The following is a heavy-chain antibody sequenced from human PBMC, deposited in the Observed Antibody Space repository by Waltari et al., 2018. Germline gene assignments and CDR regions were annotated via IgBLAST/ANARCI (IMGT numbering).Heavy chain of an antibody. D-gene: IGHD6-6*01. CDR3: AKDGEQLVPTPGYFDY. CDR2: ISWNSGSI. CDR1: GFTFDDYA. Sequence: EVQLVESGGGLVQPGRSLRLSCAASGFTFDDYAMHWVRQAPGKGLEGVSGISWNSGSIGYADSGKGRFTISRDNAKNSLYLQMNSLRAEDMALYYCAKDGEQLVPTPGYFDYWGQGTLVTVSS. J-gene: IGHJ4*02. V-gene: IGHV3-9*03.